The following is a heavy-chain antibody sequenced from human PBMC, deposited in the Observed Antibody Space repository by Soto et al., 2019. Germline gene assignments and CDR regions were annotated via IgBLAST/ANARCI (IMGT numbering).Heavy chain of an antibody. CDR1: GGSVSSGYYY. V-gene: IGHV4-61*01. J-gene: IGHJ6*02. CDR3: ARVVQKDGGLLSNYYYGLDV. Sequence: TSETLSLTCTVSGGSVSSGYYYWSWIRQPPGKGLEWIGYIYYSGSANYNPSLKSRVTISVDTSKNQFSLKLSSVTAADTAVYYCARVVQKDGGLLSNYYYGLDVWGQGTPVTVSS. D-gene: IGHD3-10*01. CDR2: IYYSGSA.